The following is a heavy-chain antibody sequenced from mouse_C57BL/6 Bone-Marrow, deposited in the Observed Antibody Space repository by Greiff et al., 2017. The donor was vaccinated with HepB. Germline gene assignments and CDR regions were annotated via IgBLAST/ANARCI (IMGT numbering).Heavy chain of an antibody. J-gene: IGHJ3*01. Sequence: QVQLQQSGAELARPGASVKLSCKASGYTFTSYGISWVKQRTGQGLEWIGEIYPRSGTTYYNEKFKGKATLTADKSSITAYMELRSLTSEDSAVYFCARSRRHGGSSFAYWGQGTLVTVSA. CDR1: GYTFTSYG. D-gene: IGHD1-1*02. V-gene: IGHV1-81*01. CDR3: ARSRRHGGSSFAY. CDR2: IYPRSGTT.